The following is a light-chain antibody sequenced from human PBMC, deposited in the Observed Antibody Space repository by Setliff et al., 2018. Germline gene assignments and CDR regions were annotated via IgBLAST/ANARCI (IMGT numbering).Light chain of an antibody. Sequence: QSALTQPASVSGSPGQSITISCTGTSSDVGGFNYVSWYQQHPGKAPKLMIYEVSNRPSGVSNRFSGSKSGNTASLTIPGLQAEDEADYYCSSYTSISTPYVFGTGTKVTVL. CDR2: EVS. J-gene: IGLJ1*01. CDR3: SSYTSISTPYV. CDR1: SSDVGGFNY. V-gene: IGLV2-14*01.